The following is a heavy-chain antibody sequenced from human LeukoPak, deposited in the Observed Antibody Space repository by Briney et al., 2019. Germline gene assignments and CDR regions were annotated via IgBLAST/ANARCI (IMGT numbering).Heavy chain of an antibody. V-gene: IGHV4-38-2*02. CDR3: ARHQAARPLVNEAPREF. J-gene: IGHJ4*02. Sequence: KTPGTLSLTCTVSGYSISSGYYWGWTRQPPGKGRRWIGSIYHSGSTYYNPSLKSRVTISEDTSKIHFSLKRSSVTAADVAVYSRARHQAARPLVNEAPREFGGQGTLVTVSS. D-gene: IGHD6-6*01. CDR1: GYSISSGYY. CDR2: IYHSGST.